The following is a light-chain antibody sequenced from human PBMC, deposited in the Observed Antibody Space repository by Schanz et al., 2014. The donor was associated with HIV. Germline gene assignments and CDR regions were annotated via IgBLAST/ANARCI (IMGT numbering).Light chain of an antibody. V-gene: IGLV2-14*03. CDR1: SSDVGAYNY. CDR2: DVS. CDR3: ISYTSDTVL. Sequence: QSVLTQPASVSGSPGQSITISCTGTSSDVGAYNYVSWYQQHPGKAPKLMIYDVSNRPSGVSNRFSGSKSGNTASLTISALQAEDEADYYCISYTSDTVLFGGGTQLTVL. J-gene: IGLJ2*01.